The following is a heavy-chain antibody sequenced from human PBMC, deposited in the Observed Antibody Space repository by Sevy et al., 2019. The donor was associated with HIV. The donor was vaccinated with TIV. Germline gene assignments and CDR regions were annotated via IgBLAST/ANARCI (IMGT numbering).Heavy chain of an antibody. CDR2: IRGSGGST. CDR1: GFTFSSYA. Sequence: GGSLRLSCAASGFTFSSYAMSWVRQAPGKGLEWVSTIRGSGGSTYYADSVKGRFTITRDNSKNTRYRQMNSLTAEDTAVYYCAKDPPTYPDYYFDYWGQGTLVTVSS. V-gene: IGHV3-23*01. J-gene: IGHJ4*02. D-gene: IGHD2-2*02. CDR3: AKDPPTYPDYYFDY.